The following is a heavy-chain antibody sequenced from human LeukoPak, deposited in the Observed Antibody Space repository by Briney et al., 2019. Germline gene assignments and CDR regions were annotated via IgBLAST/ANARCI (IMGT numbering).Heavy chain of an antibody. D-gene: IGHD5-18*01. CDR2: ISYDGSNT. CDR1: GFTFSSYA. J-gene: IGHJ4*02. CDR3: ARDAKMDSYGYTYRFDY. Sequence: GGSLRLSCAASGFTFSSYAMHWVRQAPGKGLEWVAVISYDGSNTYYTDSVKGRFTISRDNSKNTLYLQMNSLRAEDTAVYYCARDAKMDSYGYTYRFDYWGQGTLVTVSS. V-gene: IGHV3-30*04.